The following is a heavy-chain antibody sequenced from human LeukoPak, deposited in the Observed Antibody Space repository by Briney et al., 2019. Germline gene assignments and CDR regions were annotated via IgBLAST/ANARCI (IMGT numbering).Heavy chain of an antibody. CDR2: INHSGST. CDR3: ARGSGLFTLPDY. J-gene: IGHJ4*02. D-gene: IGHD2-15*01. CDR1: GGSFSAYY. Sequence: KPSETLSLTCAVYGGSFSAYYWSWIRQPPGKGLERIGEINHSGSTNYNPSLKSLLTISVDTSKTPFSLKLSSVTAADTAVYYCARGSGLFTLPDYWGQGTLVTVSS. V-gene: IGHV4-34*01.